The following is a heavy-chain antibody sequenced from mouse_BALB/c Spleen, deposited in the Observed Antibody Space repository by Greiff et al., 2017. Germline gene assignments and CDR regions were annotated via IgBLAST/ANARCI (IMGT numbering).Heavy chain of an antibody. CDR1: GFPITSGYY. Sequence: VKLVESGPGLVKPSQSLFLACSITGFPITSGYYWIWIRQSPGKPLEWMGYITHSGETFYNPSLQSPISITRETSKNQFFLQLNSVTTEDTAMYYCAGDRYGRWYFDGWGGGTTGNGSS. V-gene: IGHV12-3*02. D-gene: IGHD1-2*01. CDR3: AGDRYGRWYFDG. J-gene: IGHJ1*01. CDR2: ITHSGET.